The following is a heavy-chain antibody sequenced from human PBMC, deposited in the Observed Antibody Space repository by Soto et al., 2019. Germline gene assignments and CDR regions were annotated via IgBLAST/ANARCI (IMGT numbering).Heavy chain of an antibody. Sequence: GGSLRLSCAASGFTFSDYYMSWIRQAPGKGLEWVSYISSSGSTIYYADSVKGRFTISRDNAKNSLYLQMNSLRAEDTAVYYCAKLRGPQYYYYYMDVWGKGTTVTVSS. D-gene: IGHD3-16*01. CDR3: AKLRGPQYYYYYMDV. J-gene: IGHJ6*03. CDR2: ISSSGSTI. CDR1: GFTFSDYY. V-gene: IGHV3-11*01.